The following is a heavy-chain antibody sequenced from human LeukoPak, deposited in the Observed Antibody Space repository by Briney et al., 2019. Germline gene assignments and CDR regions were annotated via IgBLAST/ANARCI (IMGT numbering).Heavy chain of an antibody. Sequence: SETLSLTCTVSGGSISSYYWSWIRQPPGKGLEWIGYIYYSGSTNYNPSLKSRVTISVDTSKNQLSLKLSSVTAADTAVYYCARGPYIAAAGMWFDPWGQGTLVTVSS. CDR3: ARGPYIAAAGMWFDP. D-gene: IGHD6-13*01. CDR1: GGSISSYY. J-gene: IGHJ5*02. CDR2: IYYSGST. V-gene: IGHV4-59*01.